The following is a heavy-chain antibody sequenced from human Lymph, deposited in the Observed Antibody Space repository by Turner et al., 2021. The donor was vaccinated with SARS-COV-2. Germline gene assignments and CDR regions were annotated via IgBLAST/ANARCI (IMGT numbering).Heavy chain of an antibody. Sequence: EVQLVGTGGGLIQPGGSLRLPCAASGFNVSSNYMSWVRQAPGKGLEWVSVIYSGGSTFYADSVRGRFTISRDNSKNTLYLQMNSLRAEDTAVYYCARDNPHDAFDIWGQGTMVTVSS. CDR2: IYSGGST. CDR1: GFNVSSNY. V-gene: IGHV3-53*02. J-gene: IGHJ3*02. CDR3: ARDNPHDAFDI.